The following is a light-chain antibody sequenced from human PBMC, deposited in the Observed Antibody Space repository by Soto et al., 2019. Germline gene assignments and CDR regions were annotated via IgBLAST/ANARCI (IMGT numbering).Light chain of an antibody. CDR2: AAS. V-gene: IGKV1-17*01. Sequence: DFQMTQPQSSLSASVGDRVSITCRASHGIRNDLGWYQKKPGKPPKRLIYAASSLHSGVPSRFRGSGFGTEFTLTISILSHDDFATYCCLQHNSYPLTFCGGTKVEIK. J-gene: IGKJ4*01. CDR1: HGIRND. CDR3: LQHNSYPLT.